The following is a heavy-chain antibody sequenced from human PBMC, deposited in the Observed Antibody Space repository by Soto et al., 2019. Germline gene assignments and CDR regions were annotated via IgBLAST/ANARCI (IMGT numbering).Heavy chain of an antibody. Sequence: QLQLQESGPGLVKPSETLSLTCTVSGGSISSSSFYWGWIRQPSGKGLEWIGSISYSGSTYYNPPLKSRVTRSVDTSKNPFSRKVASGTAADTAVYYCAGHSGGSSSWTGGNWFDPWGQGSLVTVSS. D-gene: IGHD6-13*01. J-gene: IGHJ5*02. CDR2: ISYSGST. CDR3: AGHSGGSSSWTGGNWFDP. CDR1: GGSISSSSFY. V-gene: IGHV4-39*01.